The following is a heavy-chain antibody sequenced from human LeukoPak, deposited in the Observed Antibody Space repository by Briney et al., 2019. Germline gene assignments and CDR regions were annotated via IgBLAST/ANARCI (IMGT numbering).Heavy chain of an antibody. CDR3: AKDRSTTWSFDY. CDR1: GFTFSFSG. D-gene: IGHD6-13*01. CDR2: ISDDGSRK. V-gene: IGHV3-30*18. Sequence: PGRSLRLSCAASGFTFSFSGMYWVRQAPGKGLDCVAFISDDGSRKYYADSVKGRFTISRDNSKNTLFLQMNSLRTEDTAVYYCAKDRSTTWSFDYWGQGTLVTVSS. J-gene: IGHJ4*02.